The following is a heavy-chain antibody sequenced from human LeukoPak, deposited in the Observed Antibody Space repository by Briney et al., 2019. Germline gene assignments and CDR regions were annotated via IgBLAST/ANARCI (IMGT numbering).Heavy chain of an antibody. J-gene: IGHJ3*01. V-gene: IGHV5-51*01. CDR1: GYSFSNYW. CDR2: IYPGDSDT. Sequence: GESLKISCKGSGYSFSNYWIGWVRQRPGKGLEWMGIIYPGDSDTRYSPSFQGQVTISAGKSISTAYLQWSSLKASDTAMCYCARHGNWGQKNPFDVWGQGTMVTVSS. D-gene: IGHD7-27*01. CDR3: ARHGNWGQKNPFDV.